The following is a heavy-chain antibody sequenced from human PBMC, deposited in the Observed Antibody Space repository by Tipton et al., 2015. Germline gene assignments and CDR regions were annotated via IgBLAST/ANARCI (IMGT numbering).Heavy chain of an antibody. D-gene: IGHD4-11*01. CDR1: GGSFSGYY. CDR3: ATIELTTETFAS. J-gene: IGHJ4*02. CDR2: INHSGST. V-gene: IGHV4-34*01. Sequence: TLSLTCAVYGGSFSGYYWSWIRQPPGKGLEWIGEINHSGSTNYNPSLKSRVTMSVDTSKNQFSLKLRYVAAADTAVYYCATIELTTETFASWGQGTLVTVSS.